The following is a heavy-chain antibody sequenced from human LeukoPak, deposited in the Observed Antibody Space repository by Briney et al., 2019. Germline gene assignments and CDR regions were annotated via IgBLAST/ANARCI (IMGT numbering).Heavy chain of an antibody. J-gene: IGHJ6*03. V-gene: IGHV3-43D*03. CDR3: AKGYCSGGSCYESMDV. D-gene: IGHD2-15*01. Sequence: PGGSLRLSCAASGFTFDDYAMHWVRQAPGKGLEWVSLISWDGGSTYYADSVKGRFTISRDNSKNSLYLQMNSLRAEDTALYYCAKGYCSGGSCYESMDVWGKGTTVTVSS. CDR2: ISWDGGST. CDR1: GFTFDDYA.